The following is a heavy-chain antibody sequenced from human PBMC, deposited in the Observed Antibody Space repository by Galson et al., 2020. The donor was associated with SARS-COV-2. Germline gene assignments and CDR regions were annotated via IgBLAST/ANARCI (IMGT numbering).Heavy chain of an antibody. D-gene: IGHD1-26*01. V-gene: IGHV4-39*01. CDR1: GGSISSSIYF. CDR3: ARHGRGELLFPFDY. Sequence: SETLSLTCTVSGGSISSSIYFWGWIRQPPGKALQRIGTTYDSGSTYYDPSLKSRLTISVDTSKNQFSLKLSSVTAADTAVYYCARHGRGELLFPFDYWGQGILVTGSS. J-gene: IGHJ4*02. CDR2: TYDSGST.